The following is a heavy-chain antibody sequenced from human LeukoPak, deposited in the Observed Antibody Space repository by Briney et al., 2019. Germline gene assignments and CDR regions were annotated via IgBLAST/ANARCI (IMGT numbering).Heavy chain of an antibody. CDR1: GFTFSGYA. CDR3: ARDLHYAFDI. J-gene: IGHJ3*02. Sequence: GGSLRLSCAASGFTFSGYAMNWVRQAPGKGLEWVSHIYSSDTTYAGSVKGRFTISRDNAKNSLYLQMNSLRDEDTAVYYCARDLHYAFDIWGQGTMVTASS. V-gene: IGHV3-48*02. CDR2: IYSSDTT. D-gene: IGHD3-10*01.